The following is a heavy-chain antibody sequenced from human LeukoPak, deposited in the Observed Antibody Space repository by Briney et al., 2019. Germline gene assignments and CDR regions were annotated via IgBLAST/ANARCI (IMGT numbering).Heavy chain of an antibody. CDR3: ASNYDSSGYYYGALDY. J-gene: IGHJ4*02. CDR1: GYTFTGYH. V-gene: IGHV1-69*05. Sequence: GASVKVSCKASGYTFTGYHIHWVRQAPGQGLEWMGGIIPIFGTANYAQKFQGRVTITMDESTSTAYMELSSLRSEDTAVYYCASNYDSSGYYYGALDYWGQGTLVTVSS. CDR2: IIPIFGTA. D-gene: IGHD3-22*01.